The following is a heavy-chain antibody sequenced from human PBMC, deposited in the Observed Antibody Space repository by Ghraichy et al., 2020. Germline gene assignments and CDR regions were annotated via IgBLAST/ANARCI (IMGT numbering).Heavy chain of an antibody. V-gene: IGHV3-74*01. CDR2: INSDGSDI. CDR1: GFTISSYW. Sequence: GGSLRLSCAASGFTISSYWMNWVRQAPGKGLVWVSHINSDGSDISYADSVKGRFTISRDNAKNTLYLQMNSLRAEDTAVYYCVRDGPTTLPFDCWGQGTLVTVSS. CDR3: VRDGPTTLPFDC. J-gene: IGHJ4*02. D-gene: IGHD4-11*01.